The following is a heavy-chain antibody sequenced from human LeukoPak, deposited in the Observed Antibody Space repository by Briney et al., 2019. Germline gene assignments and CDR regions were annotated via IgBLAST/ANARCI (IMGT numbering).Heavy chain of an antibody. CDR2: ISSRSDSK. J-gene: IGHJ6*02. D-gene: IGHD6-13*01. V-gene: IGHV3-48*01. CDR1: GFTLSNYS. CDR3: AREDSTSWFLGESYFYYGIDV. Sequence: PGVSLRLSCTPSGFTLSNYSMNWVRQAPGKGLEWVSFISSRSDSKYYADSVEGRFTISRDNAKNSLYLQMNSLRADDTGVYYCAREDSTSWFLGESYFYYGIDVWGQGTTVTVSS.